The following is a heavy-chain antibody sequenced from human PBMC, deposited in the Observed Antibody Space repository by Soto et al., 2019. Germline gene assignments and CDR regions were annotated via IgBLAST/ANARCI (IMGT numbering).Heavy chain of an antibody. J-gene: IGHJ5*02. CDR1: GFTYSAYT. V-gene: IGHV3-30*14. CDR2: ISYDGNNK. CDR3: ARAYGGNPALFDP. D-gene: IGHD4-17*01. Sequence: GGSLRLSCAASGFTYSAYTMHWVRQAPGKGLEWVAVISYDGNNKFYADSVKGRFTFSRDNSKNTLYLQMNSLRAEDTAVYYCARAYGGNPALFDPWGQGTLVTVSS.